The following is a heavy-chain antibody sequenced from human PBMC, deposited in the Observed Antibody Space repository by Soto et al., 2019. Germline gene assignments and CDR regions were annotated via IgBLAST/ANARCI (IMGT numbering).Heavy chain of an antibody. CDR3: ARWGHVVVVTAAFDY. Sequence: QVQLMQSGAEVKKPGASVKVSCKASGDTFTNYYIHWVRQAPGQGLEWMGTVNPSGGHTTYSQNFQGRVTMTRDTSTSTLYMELTSLTSDDTAVYYCARWGHVVVVTAAFDYWGQGTLVTVSS. J-gene: IGHJ4*02. CDR2: VNPSGGHT. V-gene: IGHV1-46*01. CDR1: GDTFTNYY. D-gene: IGHD2-21*02.